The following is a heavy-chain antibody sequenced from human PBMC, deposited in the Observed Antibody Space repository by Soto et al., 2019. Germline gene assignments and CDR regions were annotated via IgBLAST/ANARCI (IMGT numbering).Heavy chain of an antibody. CDR3: ARAGYCSSTSCERDYYCYGMDV. CDR1: GYSISSGYY. CDR2: IYHSGST. J-gene: IGHJ6*02. V-gene: IGHV4-38-2*01. Sequence: SETLSLTCAVSGYSISSGYYWGWIRQPPGKGLEWIGSIYHSGSTYYNPSLKSRVTISVDTSKNQFSLKLSSVTAADTAVYYCARAGYCSSTSCERDYYCYGMDVWGQGTTVTVSS. D-gene: IGHD2-2*01.